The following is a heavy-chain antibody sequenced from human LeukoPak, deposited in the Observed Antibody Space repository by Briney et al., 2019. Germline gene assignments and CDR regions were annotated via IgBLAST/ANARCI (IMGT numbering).Heavy chain of an antibody. CDR2: IIPIFGTA. V-gene: IGHV1-69*05. CDR1: GGTFSSYA. D-gene: IGHD2-15*01. CDR3: ARARLVVVVAAPNAFDI. Sequence: SVKASCKASGGTFSSYAISWVRQAPGQGLEWMGRIIPIFGTANYAQKFQGRVTITTDESTSTAYMELSSLRSEDTAVYYCARARLVVVVAAPNAFDIWGQGTMVTVSS. J-gene: IGHJ3*02.